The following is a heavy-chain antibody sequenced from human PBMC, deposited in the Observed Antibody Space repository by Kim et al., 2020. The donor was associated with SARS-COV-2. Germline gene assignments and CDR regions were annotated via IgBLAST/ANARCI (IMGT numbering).Heavy chain of an antibody. Sequence: SETLSLTCTVSGGSISSSSYYWGWIRQPPGKGLEWIGSIYYSGSTYYNPSLKSRVTISVDTSKNQFSLKLSSVTAADTAVYYCARDFSNYDFWSGYFRLGGMDVWGQGTTVTVSS. J-gene: IGHJ6*02. V-gene: IGHV4-39*07. CDR2: IYYSGST. CDR3: ARDFSNYDFWSGYFRLGGMDV. D-gene: IGHD3-3*01. CDR1: GGSISSSSYY.